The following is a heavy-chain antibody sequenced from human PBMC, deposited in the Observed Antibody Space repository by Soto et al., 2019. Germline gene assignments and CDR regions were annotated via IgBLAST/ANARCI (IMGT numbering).Heavy chain of an antibody. CDR1: GFTFSSSW. CDR3: ARGFTGGTY. CDR2: INSDGGYT. D-gene: IGHD2-8*02. V-gene: IGHV3-74*03. Sequence: GGSLRLSCAASGFTFSSSWMHWVRQAPGKGLVWVSRINSDGGYTTYADSVKGRFTISRDNAKNTLYLQMNSLKADDSAVYYCARGFTGGTYWGQGTLVTVSS. J-gene: IGHJ4*02.